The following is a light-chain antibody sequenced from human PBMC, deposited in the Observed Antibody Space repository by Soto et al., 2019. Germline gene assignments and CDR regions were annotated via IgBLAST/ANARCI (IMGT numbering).Light chain of an antibody. Sequence: QSVLTQPASVSGSPGQSITISCTGTSSDVGGYNYVSWYQQHPGKAPKLMIYEVSNRPSGVSNRFSGSKSGNTAPLTISGLQADDEADYYCNSYVGSNNYVFGTGTKVTVL. J-gene: IGLJ1*01. CDR1: SSDVGGYNY. CDR2: EVS. CDR3: NSYVGSNNYV. V-gene: IGLV2-14*01.